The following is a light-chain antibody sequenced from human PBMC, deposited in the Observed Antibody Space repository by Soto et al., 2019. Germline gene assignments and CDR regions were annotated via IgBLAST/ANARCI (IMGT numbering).Light chain of an antibody. J-gene: IGKJ1*01. Sequence: DIVMTQSPDSLAVSLGERATINCKSSQSVLYSSNNKNYLGRYQQKPGQPPKLIIYWASTRESGVPDRFSGSGSGTDFTLTISSLQAEDVAVYYCQQYYSTPRTFGQGTKVEIK. CDR1: QSVLYSSNNKNY. CDR3: QQYYSTPRT. V-gene: IGKV4-1*01. CDR2: WAS.